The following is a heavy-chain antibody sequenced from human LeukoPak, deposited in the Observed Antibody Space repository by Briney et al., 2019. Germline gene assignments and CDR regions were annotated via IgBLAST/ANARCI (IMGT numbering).Heavy chain of an antibody. D-gene: IGHD3-9*01. J-gene: IGHJ4*02. V-gene: IGHV4-61*02. CDR3: ARRKLRYFDWLLD. Sequence: PSQTLSLTCTVSGGSISSGSYYWSWIRQPAGKGLEWIGRIYTSGSTNYNPSLKSRVTISVDTSKNQFSLKLSSVTAADTAVYYCARRKLRYFDWLLDWGQGTLVTVSS. CDR1: GGSISSGSYY. CDR2: IYTSGST.